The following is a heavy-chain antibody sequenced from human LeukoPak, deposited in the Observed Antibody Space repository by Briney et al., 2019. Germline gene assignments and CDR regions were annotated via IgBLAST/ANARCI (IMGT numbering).Heavy chain of an antibody. CDR2: IYVGDSDT. CDR1: GNSFTTYW. CDR3: ARHQQRHYGGEDFDY. D-gene: IGHD4-23*01. Sequence: PGESLKISCQSSGNSFTTYWIGWVRQMPGKGLEWMGIIYVGDSDTRYSPSFQGQVTISADKSISTAYLQWSSLKASDTAMYYCARHQQRHYGGEDFDYWGQGTLVTVSS. V-gene: IGHV5-51*01. J-gene: IGHJ4*02.